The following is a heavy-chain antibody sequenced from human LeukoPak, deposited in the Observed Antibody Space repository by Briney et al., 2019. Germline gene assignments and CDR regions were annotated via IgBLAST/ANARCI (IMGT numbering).Heavy chain of an antibody. Sequence: PSETLSLTCAVYGGSFSGYYWSWIRQPPGKGLEWIGEINHSGSTNYNLSLKSRVTISVDTSKNQFSLKLSSVTAADTAVYYCARGYGYCSSTSCGGGRYYYYGMDVWGQGTTVTVSS. J-gene: IGHJ6*02. V-gene: IGHV4-34*01. CDR1: GGSFSGYY. CDR2: INHSGST. CDR3: ARGYGYCSSTSCGGGRYYYYGMDV. D-gene: IGHD2-2*03.